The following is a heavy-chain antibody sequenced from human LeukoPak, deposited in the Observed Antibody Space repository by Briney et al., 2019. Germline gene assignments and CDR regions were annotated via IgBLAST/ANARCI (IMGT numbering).Heavy chain of an antibody. J-gene: IGHJ4*02. CDR2: ISPYNGNT. CDR3: ARGGIPHQFLCYFDY. CDR1: GYTFTNFG. V-gene: IGHV1-18*01. D-gene: IGHD2-21*01. Sequence: ASVKVSCKASGYTFTNFGISWVRQAPGQGLEWMGWISPYNGNTNYGQILQGRVTTTTDTSTSTVYMELRSLRSDDTAVYYCARGGIPHQFLCYFDYWGQGILVTASS.